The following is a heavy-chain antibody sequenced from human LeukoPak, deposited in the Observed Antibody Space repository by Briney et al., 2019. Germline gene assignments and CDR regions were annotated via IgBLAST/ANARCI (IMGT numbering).Heavy chain of an antibody. CDR2: INPNSGGT. J-gene: IGHJ5*02. CDR3: ASIGTYDSSGYQFDP. D-gene: IGHD3-22*01. V-gene: IGHV1-2*02. CDR1: GYTFTGYY. Sequence: VASVKVSCKASGYTFTGYYMHWVRQAPGQVLEWMGWINPNSGGTNYAQKFQGRVTMTRDTSISTAYMELSRLRSDDTAVYYCASIGTYDSSGYQFDPWGQGTLVTVSS.